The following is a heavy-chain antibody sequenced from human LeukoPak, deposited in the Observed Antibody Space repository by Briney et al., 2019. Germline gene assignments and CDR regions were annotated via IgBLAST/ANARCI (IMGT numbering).Heavy chain of an antibody. J-gene: IGHJ4*02. CDR2: IRSAVETT. Sequence: GGFLRLSCAASGFTFSSYGMSWVRQAPGKGLEWISGIRSAVETTHYADSVKGRFIISRDDSKNALSLQLNSLRPEDTALYYCAKHFCTGLDCSLFDSWGQGTLVTVSS. V-gene: IGHV3-23*01. CDR1: GFTFSSYG. CDR3: AKHFCTGLDCSLFDS. D-gene: IGHD3/OR15-3a*01.